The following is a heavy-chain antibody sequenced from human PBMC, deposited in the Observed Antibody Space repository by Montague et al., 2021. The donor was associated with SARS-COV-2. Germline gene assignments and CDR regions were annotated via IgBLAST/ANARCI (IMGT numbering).Heavy chain of an antibody. CDR1: IGSISSGSYY. Sequence: TLSLTCTVSIGSISSGSYYWCWIRQPAGKGLEWIGRIYTSGXTXYXXXXKXRVTISVDTSKNQFSLKLSFVTAADTAVYYCARDGYSSGWNGLRWFDPWGQGTLVTVSS. CDR2: IYTSGXT. J-gene: IGHJ5*02. V-gene: IGHV4-61*02. CDR3: ARDGYSSGWNGLRWFDP. D-gene: IGHD6-25*01.